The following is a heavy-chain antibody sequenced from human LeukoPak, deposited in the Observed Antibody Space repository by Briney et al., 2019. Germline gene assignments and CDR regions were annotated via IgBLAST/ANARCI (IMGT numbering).Heavy chain of an antibody. CDR2: IGSGSGMK. V-gene: IGHV3-48*02. CDR1: GFTFTSYS. D-gene: IGHD1-1*01. J-gene: IGHJ3*02. Sequence: GGSLRPSCAVSGFTFTSYSMYWVRQAPGKGLEWVSYIGSGSGMKYSADSVKGRFTISRDNAKNSLSLQMHNLRDDDTAVYYCARGGTTHAALDIWGQGTVVTVSS. CDR3: ARGGTTHAALDI.